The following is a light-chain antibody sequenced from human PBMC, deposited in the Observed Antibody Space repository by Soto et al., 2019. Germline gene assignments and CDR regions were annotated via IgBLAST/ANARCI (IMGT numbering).Light chain of an antibody. CDR3: HQYNEWRT. J-gene: IGKJ1*01. CDR1: QSVSSSY. V-gene: IGKV3-20*01. Sequence: EIVLTQSPGTLSLSPGERATLSCRASQSVSSSYLAWYQQKPGQAPRLLIYGASGRATGIPVRFSGTGSGTEFTLTISSLQSEDVAVYYCHQYNEWRTFGQGTKVDIK. CDR2: GAS.